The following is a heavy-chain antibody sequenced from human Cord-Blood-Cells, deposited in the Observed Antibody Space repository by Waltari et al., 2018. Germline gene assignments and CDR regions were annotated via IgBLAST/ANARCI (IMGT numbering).Heavy chain of an antibody. Sequence: QVQLQQWGAGLLKPSETLSLTCAVYGGSSSGYYWSWIRQPPGKGLEWIGEINHSGSTNYNPSLKSRVTISVDTSKNQFSLKLSSVTAADTAVYYCARRTDWNYYDSSGYYYFDYWGQGTLVTVSS. CDR3: ARRTDWNYYDSSGYYYFDY. J-gene: IGHJ4*02. CDR1: GGSSSGYY. CDR2: INHSGST. V-gene: IGHV4-34*01. D-gene: IGHD3-22*01.